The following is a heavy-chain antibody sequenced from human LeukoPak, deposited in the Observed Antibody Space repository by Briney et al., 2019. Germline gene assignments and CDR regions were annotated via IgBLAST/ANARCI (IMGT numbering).Heavy chain of an antibody. V-gene: IGHV3-23*01. CDR1: GFTFNNHA. CDR2: ISGSGTNT. J-gene: IGHJ4*02. Sequence: GGSLRLSCTASGFTFNNHAMNWVRQAPGKGLEWVSSISGSGTNTYYADSVKGRFTISRDNSKNTLYLQMNSLRAEDTAVYYCAKGLGGSGWYFYFDYWGQGTLVTVSS. CDR3: AKGLGGSGWYFYFDY. D-gene: IGHD6-19*01.